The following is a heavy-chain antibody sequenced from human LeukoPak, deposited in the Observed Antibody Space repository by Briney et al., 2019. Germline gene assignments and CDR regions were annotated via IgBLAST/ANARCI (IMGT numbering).Heavy chain of an antibody. Sequence: GGSLRLSCAASGXAFSGSWMAWVRQAPGKGLEWVANMNPDGSTKNYVDSVRGRFTISRDNAKNSLYLQINSLRADDTAVYFCARDSGYSAFDYWGQGTLVTVSS. J-gene: IGHJ4*02. CDR2: MNPDGSTK. V-gene: IGHV3-7*05. D-gene: IGHD5-12*01. CDR1: GXAFSGSW. CDR3: ARDSGYSAFDY.